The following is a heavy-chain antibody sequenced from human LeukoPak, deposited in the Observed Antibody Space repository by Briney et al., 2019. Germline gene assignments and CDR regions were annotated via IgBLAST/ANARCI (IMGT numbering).Heavy chain of an antibody. Sequence: GGSLRLSCAASGFTFSDYYMNWIRQAPGKGLEWVSYISSSGSTIYYADSVKGRFTISRDNAKNSLYLQMNSLRAEDTAVYYCARGDCSSTSCYWLAADPPPLYYYYGMDVWGQGTTVTVSS. CDR3: ARGDCSSTSCYWLAADPPPLYYYYGMDV. CDR2: ISSSGSTI. D-gene: IGHD2-2*01. J-gene: IGHJ6*02. V-gene: IGHV3-11*01. CDR1: GFTFSDYY.